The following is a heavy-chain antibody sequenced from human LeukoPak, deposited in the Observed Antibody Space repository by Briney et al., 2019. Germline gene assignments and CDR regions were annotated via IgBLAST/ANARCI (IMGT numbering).Heavy chain of an antibody. Sequence: PGGSLRLARAASGFTFSTYWMHWVRQAPGKGLVWVSRIKSDGSSIMYAPSVRGRFTISRDNAKNTLYLQMNSLRAEDTAVYYCARDLDYGGRSNFDHWGQGTLVTVSS. D-gene: IGHD4-23*01. V-gene: IGHV3-74*03. CDR3: ARDLDYGGRSNFDH. J-gene: IGHJ4*02. CDR1: GFTFSTYW. CDR2: IKSDGSSI.